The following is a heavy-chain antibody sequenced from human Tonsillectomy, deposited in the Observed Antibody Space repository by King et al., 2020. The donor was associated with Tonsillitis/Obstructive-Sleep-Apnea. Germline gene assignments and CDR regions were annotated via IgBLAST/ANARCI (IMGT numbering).Heavy chain of an antibody. CDR1: GFTFSNAW. Sequence: VQLVESGGGLVKPGGSLRLSCAASGFTFSNAWMSWVRQAPGKGLEWVGRIKIKTDGGTTDYAAPVKGRFTISRDDSKKTLYLQLNRLKTEETAVYYCTTVEWLSLYFDYWGQGTLVTVSS. CDR3: TTVEWLSLYFDY. D-gene: IGHD5-12*01. V-gene: IGHV3-15*01. J-gene: IGHJ4*02. CDR2: IKIKTDGGTT.